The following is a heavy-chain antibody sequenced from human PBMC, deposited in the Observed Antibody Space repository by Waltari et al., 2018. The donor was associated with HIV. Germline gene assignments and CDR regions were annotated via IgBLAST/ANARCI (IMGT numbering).Heavy chain of an antibody. V-gene: IGHV1-2*02. J-gene: IGHJ4*02. CDR2: INPKSGVT. Sequence: QVQLVQSGAEVKKPGASVKVSCTASRFTFTAYYVHWVRQAPGQGLEWMWWINPKSGVTHFAQNCQGRINMTRDTSIKTAYLELSRLQSDDTAVYYCARDWWQLPSGGYFFDYWGQGTLVTVSS. D-gene: IGHD2-15*01. CDR3: ARDWWQLPSGGYFFDY. CDR1: RFTFTAYY.